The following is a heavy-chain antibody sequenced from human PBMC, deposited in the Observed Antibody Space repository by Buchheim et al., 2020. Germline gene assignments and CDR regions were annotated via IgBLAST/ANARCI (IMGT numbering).Heavy chain of an antibody. CDR1: GYTFTSYY. V-gene: IGHV1-46*01. J-gene: IGHJ6*03. D-gene: IGHD6-13*01. Sequence: QVQLVQSGAEVKKPGASVKVSCKASGYTFTSYYMHWVRQAPGQGLEWMGIINPSGGSTSYAQKFQGRVTMTRDTSTSTVYMELSSLRSEDTAVYYCAREALAAAGTTLVYYYYMDVWGKGTT. CDR3: AREALAAAGTTLVYYYYMDV. CDR2: INPSGGST.